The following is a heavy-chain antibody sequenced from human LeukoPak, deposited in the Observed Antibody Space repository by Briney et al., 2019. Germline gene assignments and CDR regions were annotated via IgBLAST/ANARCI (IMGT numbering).Heavy chain of an antibody. J-gene: IGHJ6*03. V-gene: IGHV3-9*01. CDR2: ISWNSGSI. Sequence: GGSLRLSCAASGFTFDDYAMHWVRQAPGKGLEWVSGISWNSGSIGYADSVKGRFTISRDNAKNSLYLQMNSLRAVDTALYYCAKDAKYYYYMDVWGKGTTVTVSS. CDR1: GFTFDDYA. CDR3: AKDAKYYYYMDV.